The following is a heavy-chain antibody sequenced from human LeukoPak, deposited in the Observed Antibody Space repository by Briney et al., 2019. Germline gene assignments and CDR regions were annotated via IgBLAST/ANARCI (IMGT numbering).Heavy chain of an antibody. D-gene: IGHD6-19*01. J-gene: IGHJ4*02. CDR2: ISGSGGST. V-gene: IGHV3-23*01. Sequence: GGSLRLSCAASGFTFSSYAMSWVRQAPGKGLEWVSAISGSGGSTYYADSVKGRFTISRDNSKNTLYLQMNSLRAEDTALYYCASGPTAVAGSFDYWGQGTLVTVSS. CDR3: ASGPTAVAGSFDY. CDR1: GFTFSSYA.